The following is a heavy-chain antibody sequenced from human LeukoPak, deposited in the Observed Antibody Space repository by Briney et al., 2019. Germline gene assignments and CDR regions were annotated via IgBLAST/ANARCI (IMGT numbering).Heavy chain of an antibody. CDR1: GFTFSSYS. J-gene: IGHJ6*02. Sequence: GGSLRLSCAASGFTFSSYSMSWVRQAPGKGLEWVSVIYSGGSTYYADSVKGRFTISRDNSKNTLYLQMNSLRAEDTAVYYCARDRATNFYYYYGMDVWGQGTTVTVSS. CDR2: IYSGGST. CDR3: ARDRATNFYYYYGMDV. V-gene: IGHV3-53*01. D-gene: IGHD3-3*01.